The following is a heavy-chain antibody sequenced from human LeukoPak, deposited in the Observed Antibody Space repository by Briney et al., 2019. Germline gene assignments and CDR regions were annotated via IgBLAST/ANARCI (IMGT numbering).Heavy chain of an antibody. CDR3: ARDALWAWFDP. CDR1: GGSISSYY. D-gene: IGHD3-10*01. Sequence: SETLSLTCTVSGGSISSYYWSWIRQPAGKGLEWIGRIYISGSGSTNYNPSLKSRVTISVKTSKNQFSLKLSSVTAADTAVYYCARDALWAWFDPWGQGTLVTVSS. CDR2: IYISGSGST. J-gene: IGHJ5*02. V-gene: IGHV4-4*07.